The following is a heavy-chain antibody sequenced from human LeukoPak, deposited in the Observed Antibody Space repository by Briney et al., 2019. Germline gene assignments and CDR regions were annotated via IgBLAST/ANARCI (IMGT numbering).Heavy chain of an antibody. D-gene: IGHD1-26*01. CDR2: IKQDGSEK. CDR1: GFTFSNYW. CDR3: ARGVSGSYDY. Sequence: GGSLRLSCAASGFTFSNYWMNWVRQAPGKGLEWVANIKQDGSEKYYVDSVKGRFAISRDNAKNSLYVQMNSLRAEDTAVYYCARGVSGSYDYWGQGTLVTVSS. V-gene: IGHV3-7*05. J-gene: IGHJ4*02.